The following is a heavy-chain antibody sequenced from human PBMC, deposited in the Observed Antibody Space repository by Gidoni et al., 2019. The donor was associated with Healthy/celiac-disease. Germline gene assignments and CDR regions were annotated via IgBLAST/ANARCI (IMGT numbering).Heavy chain of an antibody. J-gene: IGHJ4*02. V-gene: IGHV4-61*02. D-gene: IGHD1-26*01. CDR1: GGSISSGSYY. CDR2: IYTSGST. Sequence: GPGLVKPSQTLSLTCTVSGGSISSGSYYWSWIRQPAGKGLEWIGRIYTSGSTNYNPPLKSRVTISVDTSKNQFSLKLSSVTAADTAVYYCARDPRGSYGLFDYWGQGTLVTVSS. CDR3: ARDPRGSYGLFDY.